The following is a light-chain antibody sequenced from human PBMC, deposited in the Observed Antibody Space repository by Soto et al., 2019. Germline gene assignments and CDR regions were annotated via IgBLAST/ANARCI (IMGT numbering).Light chain of an antibody. CDR1: QTISSW. CDR2: KAS. J-gene: IGKJ1*01. CDR3: QHYNSDSVA. Sequence: DIQMTQSPSTLSGSVGDRVTITCRASQTISSWLAWYQQKPGKAPKLLIYKASTLKSGVPSRFSGSGSGTQFTLSISSLQPDDFATYYCQHYNSDSVAFGQGTKVELE. V-gene: IGKV1-5*03.